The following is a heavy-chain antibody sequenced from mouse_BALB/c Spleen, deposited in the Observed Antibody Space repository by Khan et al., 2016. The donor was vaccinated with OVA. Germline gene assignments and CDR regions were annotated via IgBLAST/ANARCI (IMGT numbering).Heavy chain of an antibody. D-gene: IGHD4-1*01. Sequence: EVELVESGGDLVKPGGSVKLSCAASGFTFSSNSMSWVNQTPDKRLEWVASITTAGDYTYYAHSLKERFTISRDNSSNTPYLQMSDLKSEDTAMYLCPAHLTGSLAYWVQGTVVTDSA. V-gene: IGHV5-6*01. CDR3: PAHLTGSLAY. J-gene: IGHJ3*01. CDR2: ITTAGDYT. CDR1: GFTFSSNS.